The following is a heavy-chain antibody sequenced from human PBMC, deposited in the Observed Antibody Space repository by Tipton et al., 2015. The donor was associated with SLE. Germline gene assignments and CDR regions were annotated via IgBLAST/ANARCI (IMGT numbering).Heavy chain of an antibody. Sequence: SLRLSCAASGFTFSSYAMHWVRQAPGKGLEWVAVISYDGSNKYYADSVKGRFTISRDNSKNTLYLQMNSLRAEDTAVYYCARQYNWNLRRTRYGMDVWGQGTTVTVSS. CDR3: ARQYNWNLRRTRYGMDV. CDR1: GFTFSSYA. CDR2: ISYDGSNK. D-gene: IGHD1-20*01. V-gene: IGHV3-30-3*01. J-gene: IGHJ6*02.